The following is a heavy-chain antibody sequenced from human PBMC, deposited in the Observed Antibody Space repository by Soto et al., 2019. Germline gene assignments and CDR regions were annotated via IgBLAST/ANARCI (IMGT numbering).Heavy chain of an antibody. CDR3: AKVRPLRDCTSTSCLGAFDI. CDR2: ITASADTT. CDR1: AFTFRSFA. V-gene: IGHV3-23*01. Sequence: EHLLESGGGLVRPGGTLRLSCAAFAFTFRSFALGWVRRAPGKGLEGVSAITASADTTYYADSVKGRFTISRDNSKNTLYLRMNSLRAEDTAVYYCAKVRPLRDCTSTSCLGAFDIWGQGTMVTVS. D-gene: IGHD2-2*01. J-gene: IGHJ3*02.